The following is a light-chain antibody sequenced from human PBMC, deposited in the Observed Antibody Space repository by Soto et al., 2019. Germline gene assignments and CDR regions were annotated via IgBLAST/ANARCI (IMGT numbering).Light chain of an antibody. CDR1: QVISNY. CDR2: AAS. CDR3: QKYNSAPRVT. Sequence: DIQMTQSPSSLSASVGDRVTITCRAIQVISNYLAWYQQKPGKVPKLLIYAASTLQSGVPSRFSGSGSGTDFTLTISSLQPEDVATYYCQKYNSAPRVTFGGGTKVDIK. V-gene: IGKV1-27*01. J-gene: IGKJ4*01.